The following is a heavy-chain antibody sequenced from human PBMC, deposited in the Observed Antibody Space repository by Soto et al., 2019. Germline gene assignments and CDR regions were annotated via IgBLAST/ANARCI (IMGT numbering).Heavy chain of an antibody. V-gene: IGHV4-4*07. CDR3: ARDEQQWRGFDC. CDR2: IYSSGST. Sequence: SETLSLTCTVSGGSISSYYWTWIRQPAGKGLGWIGRIYSSGSTNYNPSLKSRVTMSVDTSKNQFSLKLSSVTAADTAVYYCARDEQQWRGFDCWGQGTLVTVSS. CDR1: GGSISSYY. D-gene: IGHD6-19*01. J-gene: IGHJ4*02.